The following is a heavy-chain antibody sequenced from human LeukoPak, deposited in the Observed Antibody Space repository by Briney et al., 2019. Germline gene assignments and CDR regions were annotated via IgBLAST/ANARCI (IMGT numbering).Heavy chain of an antibody. V-gene: IGHV3-9*01. CDR2: ISWNSGNI. D-gene: IGHD3-22*01. CDR1: GFTFDDYD. Sequence: PGRSLRLSCAASGFTFDDYDMHWVRQAPGKGLEWVSGISWNSGNIGYVDSVKGRFTISRDNAKNSLYLQMNSLRAEYTALYYCAKDYYYDSSAYLDSWGQGTLVTVSS. CDR3: AKDYYYDSSAYLDS. J-gene: IGHJ4*02.